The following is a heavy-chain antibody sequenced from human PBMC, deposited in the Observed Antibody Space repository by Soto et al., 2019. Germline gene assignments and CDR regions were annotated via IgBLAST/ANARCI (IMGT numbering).Heavy chain of an antibody. CDR1: GFIFNNYA. V-gene: IGHV3-23*01. J-gene: IGHJ5*02. Sequence: AQLLESGGGLVQPGGSLRLSCSASGFIFNNYALSWVRQAPGKGLEWVSGITGYDATTYYAESVKGRFTISRDNSKNTLYLQMSTLTAEDTAVYYCARDPLLYDSDWYPNWFGPWGQGTLVTVSS. D-gene: IGHD6-19*01. CDR3: ARDPLLYDSDWYPNWFGP. CDR2: ITGYDATT.